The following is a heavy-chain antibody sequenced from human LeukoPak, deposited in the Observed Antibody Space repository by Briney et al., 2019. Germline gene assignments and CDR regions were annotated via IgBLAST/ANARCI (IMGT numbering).Heavy chain of an antibody. J-gene: IGHJ4*02. CDR2: IIGSGGST. V-gene: IGHV3-23*01. CDR1: GFTFSNNA. CDR3: AKGRGNSRYYHFDY. Sequence: GGSLRLSCAASGFTFSNNAMSWVRQAPGKGLEWISTIIGSGGSTYYAVSVRGRFTISRDNSKNTLYLQMNSLRAEDTALYYCAKGRGNSRYYHFDYWGQGTLVSVSS. D-gene: IGHD2-15*01.